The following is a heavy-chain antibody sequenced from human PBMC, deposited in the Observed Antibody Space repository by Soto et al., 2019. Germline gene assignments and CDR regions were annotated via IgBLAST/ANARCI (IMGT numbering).Heavy chain of an antibody. CDR2: INPSGGST. D-gene: IGHD3-9*01. J-gene: IGHJ6*02. CDR3: ARRRRYFDWLLYRGYYYYYGMDV. Sequence: ASVKVSCKASGYTFTSYYMHWVRQAPGQGLEWMGIINPSGGSTSYAQKFQGRVTMTRDTSTSTVYMELSSLRSEDTAVYYCARRRRYFDWLLYRGYYYYYGMDVWGQGTAVTVSS. V-gene: IGHV1-46*03. CDR1: GYTFTSYY.